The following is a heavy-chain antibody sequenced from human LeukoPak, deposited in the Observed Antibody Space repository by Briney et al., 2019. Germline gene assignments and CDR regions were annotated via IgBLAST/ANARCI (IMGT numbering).Heavy chain of an antibody. V-gene: IGHV3-13*04. Sequence: PGESLRLSCAASGFTFSSYDMHWVRQATGKGLECFSAIGTAGDTYYPGSVKGRFTISRENAKNSLYLQMNSLRAGDTAVYYCARALTDYYGSGRSGYGMDVWGQGTTVTVSS. D-gene: IGHD3-10*01. CDR3: ARALTDYYGSGRSGYGMDV. CDR1: GFTFSSYD. CDR2: IGTAGDT. J-gene: IGHJ6*02.